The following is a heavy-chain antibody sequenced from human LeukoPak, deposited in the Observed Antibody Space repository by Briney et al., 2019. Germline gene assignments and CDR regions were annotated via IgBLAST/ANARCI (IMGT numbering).Heavy chain of an antibody. J-gene: IGHJ4*02. V-gene: IGHV3-53*01. CDR3: ARAYYCDSSDPN. CDR1: GFTVSSNY. CDR2: IYSGGST. Sequence: GGSLRLSCAASGFTVSSNYMSWVRQAPGKGLEWVSVIYSGGSTYYADSVKGRFTISRDNSKNTLYLQMNRMRDEDTAVYYCARAYYCDSSDPNWGQGTLVTVSS. D-gene: IGHD3-22*01.